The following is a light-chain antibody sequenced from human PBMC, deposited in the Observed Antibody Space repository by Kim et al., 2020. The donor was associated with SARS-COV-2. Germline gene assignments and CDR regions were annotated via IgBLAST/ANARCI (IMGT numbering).Light chain of an antibody. CDR1: KLGDKY. CDR3: QAWDSSVV. V-gene: IGLV3-1*01. J-gene: IGLJ2*01. Sequence: SYELTQPPSVSVSPGQTASITCYGDKLGDKYACWYQQKPGQSPVLVIYQDSKRPSGIPERFSGSNSGNTATLTISGTQAMDEGDYYCQAWDSSVVFGGGT. CDR2: QDS.